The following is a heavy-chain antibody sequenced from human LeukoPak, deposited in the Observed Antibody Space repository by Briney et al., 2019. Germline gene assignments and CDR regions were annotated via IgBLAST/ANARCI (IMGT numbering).Heavy chain of an antibody. CDR3: ARVPIAVAGTYFDY. Sequence: SETLSLTCTVSGGSISSSSYYWGWIRQPPGKGLEWIGSIYYSGSTYYNPSLKSRVTISVDTSKNQFSLKLSSVTAADTAVYYCARVPIAVAGTYFDYWGQGTLVTVSS. V-gene: IGHV4-39*07. D-gene: IGHD6-19*01. CDR2: IYYSGST. CDR1: GGSISSSSYY. J-gene: IGHJ4*02.